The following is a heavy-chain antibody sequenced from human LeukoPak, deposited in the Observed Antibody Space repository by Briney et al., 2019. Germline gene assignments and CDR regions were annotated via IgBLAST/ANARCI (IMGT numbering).Heavy chain of an antibody. CDR3: ARDRAVTTPGDY. CDR2: ISAYNGNT. Sequence: APVKVSCKASGYTFTSYGISWVRQAPGQGLEWMGWISAYNGNTNYAQKLQGRVTMTTDTSTSTAYMELRSLRSDDTAVYYCARDRAVTTPGDYWGQGTLVTVFS. D-gene: IGHD4-11*01. CDR1: GYTFTSYG. J-gene: IGHJ4*02. V-gene: IGHV1-18*01.